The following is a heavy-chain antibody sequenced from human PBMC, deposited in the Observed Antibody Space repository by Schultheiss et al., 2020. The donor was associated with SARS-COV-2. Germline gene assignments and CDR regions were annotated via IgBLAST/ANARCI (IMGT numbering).Heavy chain of an antibody. CDR2: ISGSGGST. J-gene: IGHJ4*02. CDR3: AREGGSKSSSIPLDY. CDR1: GFTFSSYA. V-gene: IGHV3-23*01. D-gene: IGHD6-6*01. Sequence: GGSLRLSCAASGFTFSSYAMHWVRQAPGKGLEWVSAISGSGGSTYYADSVKGRFTISRDNAKNSLYLQMNSLRAEDTAVYYCAREGGSKSSSIPLDYWGQGTLVTVSS.